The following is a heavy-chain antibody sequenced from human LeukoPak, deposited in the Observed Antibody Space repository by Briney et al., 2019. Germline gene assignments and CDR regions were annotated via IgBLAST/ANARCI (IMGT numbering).Heavy chain of an antibody. D-gene: IGHD5-24*01. J-gene: IGHJ6*02. CDR2: IIPIFGIA. V-gene: IGHV1-69*04. CDR1: GGTFSSYA. Sequence: SVKASCKASGGTFSSYAISWVRQAPGQGLEWMGRIIPIFGIANYAQKFQGRVTITADKSTSTAYMELSSLRSEDTAVYYCARVEMATTSRGYYYYYYGMDVWGQGTTVTVSS. CDR3: ARVEMATTSRGYYYYYYGMDV.